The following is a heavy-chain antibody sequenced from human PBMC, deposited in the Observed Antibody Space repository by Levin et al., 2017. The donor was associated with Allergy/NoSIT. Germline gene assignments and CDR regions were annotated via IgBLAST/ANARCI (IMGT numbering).Heavy chain of an antibody. Sequence: PGGSLRLSCAASGFTFSSYAMHWVRQAPGKGLEWVAVISYDGSNKYYADSVKGRFTISRDNSKNTLYLQMNSLRAEDTAVYYCASNSGSDYDDYWGQGTLVTVSS. CDR2: ISYDGSNK. V-gene: IGHV3-30-3*01. CDR3: ASNSGSDYDDY. J-gene: IGHJ4*02. CDR1: GFTFSSYA. D-gene: IGHD1-26*01.